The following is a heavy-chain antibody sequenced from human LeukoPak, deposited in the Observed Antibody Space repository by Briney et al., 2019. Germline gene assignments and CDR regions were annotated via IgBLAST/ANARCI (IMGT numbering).Heavy chain of an antibody. J-gene: IGHJ4*02. Sequence: ASVKVSCKASGYTFTSYGISWVRQAPGQGLEWMGWISAYNGKTNYAQKLQGRVTMTTDTSTSTAYMELRSLRSDDTAVYYCARGDCSSTSCYTPFDYWGQGTLVTVSS. CDR3: ARGDCSSTSCYTPFDY. V-gene: IGHV1-18*01. CDR1: GYTFTSYG. CDR2: ISAYNGKT. D-gene: IGHD2-2*02.